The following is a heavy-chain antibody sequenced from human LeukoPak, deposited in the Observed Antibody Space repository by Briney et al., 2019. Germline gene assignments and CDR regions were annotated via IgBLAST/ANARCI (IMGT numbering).Heavy chain of an antibody. D-gene: IGHD6-6*01. Sequence: ASVKVSCKASGYTFTGYYMHWVRQAPGQGLEWMGWINPNSGGTNYAQKFQGRVTMTRDTSISTAYMELSRLRSDDTAVYYCAREEKLQLANYYYYYMDVWGKGTTVTVSS. CDR1: GYTFTGYY. CDR3: AREEKLQLANYYYYYMDV. CDR2: INPNSGGT. V-gene: IGHV1-2*02. J-gene: IGHJ6*03.